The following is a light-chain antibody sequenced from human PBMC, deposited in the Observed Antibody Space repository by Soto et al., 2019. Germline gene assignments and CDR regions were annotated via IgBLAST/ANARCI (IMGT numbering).Light chain of an antibody. CDR1: QGISND. CDR3: QQYYSNSIT. V-gene: IGKV1-27*01. Sequence: DIQMTQSPSSLSASVGDRVTITCRASQGISNDLAWYQQKPGKVPKLLIYAASTLQSGVPSRFSGSGSGTDFTLTISSLQAEDVAVYYCQQYYSNSITFGQGTRLEI. CDR2: AAS. J-gene: IGKJ5*01.